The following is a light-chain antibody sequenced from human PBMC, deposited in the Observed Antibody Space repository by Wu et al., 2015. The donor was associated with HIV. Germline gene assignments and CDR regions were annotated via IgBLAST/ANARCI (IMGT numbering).Light chain of an antibody. V-gene: IGKV3-20*01. CDR3: HHYGSSPHS. CDR1: QSVSSSY. J-gene: IGKJ2*03. Sequence: EIVLTQSPGTLSLSPGERATLSCRGSQSVSSSYLAWYQQKPGQAPRLLIYGASSRATGIPDRFSGSGSGTDFTLTISRLEPEDFAVYFCHHYGSSPHSFGQGTKLRSN. CDR2: GAS.